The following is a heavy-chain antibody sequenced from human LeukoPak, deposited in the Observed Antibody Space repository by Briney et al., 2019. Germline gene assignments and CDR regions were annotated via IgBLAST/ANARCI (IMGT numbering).Heavy chain of an antibody. D-gene: IGHD4-17*01. J-gene: IGHJ4*02. CDR3: ARDQGESVTLFDY. Sequence: ASETLSLTCTVSGGSISSSSYYWGWIRQPPGKGLEWIGSIYYSGSTYYNPSLKSRVTISVDTSKNQFSLKLSSVTAADTAVYYCARDQGESVTLFDYWGQGTLVTVSS. V-gene: IGHV4-39*07. CDR1: GGSISSSSYY. CDR2: IYYSGST.